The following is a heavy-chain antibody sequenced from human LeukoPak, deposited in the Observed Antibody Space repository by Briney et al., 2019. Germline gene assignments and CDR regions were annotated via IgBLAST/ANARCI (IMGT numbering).Heavy chain of an antibody. CDR2: ISPYNGNT. V-gene: IGHV1-18*01. CDR3: ARDGQQLVLNY. Sequence: ASVKVSCKASGYTFTSSGITWVRQAPGQGLEWIGWISPYNGNTNYAQKLQGRVTMTTDTSTSTAYMELSRLRSDDTAVYYCARDGQQLVLNYWGQGTLVTVSS. J-gene: IGHJ4*02. D-gene: IGHD6-13*01. CDR1: GYTFTSSG.